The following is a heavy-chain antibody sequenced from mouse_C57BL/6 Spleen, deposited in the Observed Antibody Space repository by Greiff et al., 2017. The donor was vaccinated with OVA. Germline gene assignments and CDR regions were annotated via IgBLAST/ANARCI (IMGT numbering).Heavy chain of an antibody. CDR2: IHTGSGGT. D-gene: IGHD2-4*01. Sequence: VKLMESGAELVRPGTSVKVSCKASGYAFTNYLIEWVKQRPGPGLEWIGVIHTGSGGTNYNEKFKGKVTLTADKSSSTAYMQLSSLTSEDAAVYVCARADYDSYYAMGYWGQGTSVTVSS. CDR3: ARADYDSYYAMGY. J-gene: IGHJ4*01. CDR1: GYAFTNYL. V-gene: IGHV1-54*01.